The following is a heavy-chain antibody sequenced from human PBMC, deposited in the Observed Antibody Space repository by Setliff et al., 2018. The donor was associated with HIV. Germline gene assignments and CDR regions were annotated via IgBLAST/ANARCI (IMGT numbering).Heavy chain of an antibody. CDR1: GGSFNEYY. CDR2: INHSGST. Sequence: SETLSLTCAVYGGSFNEYYWNWIRQIPGKGLEWIGEINHSGSTNDNESLKRRLRISVDTSKNQFSLRLNSVTAADTAVYYCARAYRDNVWGSWRQISSWFDSWGQGNLVTVSS. D-gene: IGHD3-16*01. J-gene: IGHJ5*01. V-gene: IGHV4-34*01. CDR3: ARAYRDNVWGSWRQISSWFDS.